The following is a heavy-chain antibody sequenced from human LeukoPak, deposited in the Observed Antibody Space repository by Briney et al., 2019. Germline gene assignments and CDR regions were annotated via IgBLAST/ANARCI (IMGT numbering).Heavy chain of an antibody. CDR2: ISGSGGST. Sequence: PGGSLRLSCAASGFTFSSYAMSWVRQAPGKGLEWVSAISGSGGSTYYADSVKGRFTISRDNSKNTLYLQMNSLRAEDTAVYYCAKTPAQLVRGYYGMDVWGQGTTVTVSS. V-gene: IGHV3-23*01. CDR3: AKTPAQLVRGYYGMDV. CDR1: GFTFSSYA. D-gene: IGHD6-13*01. J-gene: IGHJ6*02.